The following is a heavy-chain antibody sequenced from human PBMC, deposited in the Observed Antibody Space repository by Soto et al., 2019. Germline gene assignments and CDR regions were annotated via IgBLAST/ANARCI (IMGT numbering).Heavy chain of an antibody. J-gene: IGHJ4*02. CDR3: AKDEGNSHILTGQPQHD. D-gene: IGHD3-9*01. V-gene: IGHV3-23*01. CDR1: GFTFSSYA. CDR2: ISGSGGST. Sequence: LRLSCAASGFTFSSYAMSWVRQAPGKGLEWVSAISGSGGSTYYADSVKGRFTISRDNSKNTLYLQMNSLRAEDTAVYYCAKDEGNSHILTGQPQHDWGQGTLVTVYS.